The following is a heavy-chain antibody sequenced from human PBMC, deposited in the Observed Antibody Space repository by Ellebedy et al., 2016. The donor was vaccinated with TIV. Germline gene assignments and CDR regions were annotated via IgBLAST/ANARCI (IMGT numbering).Heavy chain of an antibody. CDR2: IRQEGDEI. J-gene: IGHJ5*02. CDR1: GFNFRSYW. Sequence: PGGSPRLSCVASGFNFRSYWMTWVRQAPGKGLEWVAKIRQEGDEIYYVESVKGRFTISRDNAKNSLFLQMNSLRVEDAAVYYCARRASYGDYSVQVNPWFDPWGQGTLVTVSS. CDR3: ARRASYGDYSVQVNPWFDP. D-gene: IGHD4-17*01. V-gene: IGHV3-7*01.